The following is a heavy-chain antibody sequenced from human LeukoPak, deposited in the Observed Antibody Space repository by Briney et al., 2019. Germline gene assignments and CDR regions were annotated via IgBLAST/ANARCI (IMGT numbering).Heavy chain of an antibody. J-gene: IGHJ5*02. V-gene: IGHV4-59*05. CDR3: ARKAGSGSYYEFVWFDP. Sequence: PSETLSLTCTVSGGSISSYYWSWIRQPPGKGLEWIGSIYYSGSTYYNPSLKSRVTISVDTSKNQFSLKLSSVTAADTAVYYCARKAGSGSYYEFVWFDPWGQGTLVTVSS. D-gene: IGHD1-26*01. CDR1: GGSISSYY. CDR2: IYYSGST.